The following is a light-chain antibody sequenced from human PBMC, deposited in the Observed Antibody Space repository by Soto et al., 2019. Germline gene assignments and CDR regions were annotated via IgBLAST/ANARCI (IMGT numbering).Light chain of an antibody. V-gene: IGKV3-20*01. Sequence: EIVLTQSPGTLSLSTGERATLSCRASQSVSTNYLAWYQRKPGQAPRLLIYGASSRATDIPDRFSGSGSGTDFTLTITRLKPEDFAVYYCQQYGSSPPTFGQGTKVEL. CDR1: QSVSTNY. CDR2: GAS. J-gene: IGKJ1*01. CDR3: QQYGSSPPT.